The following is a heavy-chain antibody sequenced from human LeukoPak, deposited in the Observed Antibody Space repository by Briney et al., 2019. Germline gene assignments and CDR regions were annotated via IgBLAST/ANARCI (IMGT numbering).Heavy chain of an antibody. CDR1: GYTFTGYY. D-gene: IGHD2-21*02. J-gene: IGHJ3*02. V-gene: IGHV1-2*02. CDR2: INPNSGGT. CDR3: AREDRRLRGDAFDI. Sequence: ASVKVSCKASGYTFTGYYMHWVRQAPGQGLEWMGWINPNSGGTNYAQKFQGRVTMARDTFVSTAYMELSRPRSDDTAVYYCAREDRRLRGDAFDIWGQGTMVTVSS.